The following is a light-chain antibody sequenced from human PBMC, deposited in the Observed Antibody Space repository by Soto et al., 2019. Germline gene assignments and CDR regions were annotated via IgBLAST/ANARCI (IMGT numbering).Light chain of an antibody. V-gene: IGLV2-8*01. Sequence: QSALTQPPSASGSPGQSVTISCTGTSSDVGGYNYVSWYQQHPGKAPKLMIYEVTKRPSGVPDRISGSKSGNTASLTVSGLQADDEADYYCSSYAGSNYVFGTGTKVTVL. CDR3: SSYAGSNYV. CDR1: SSDVGGYNY. J-gene: IGLJ1*01. CDR2: EVT.